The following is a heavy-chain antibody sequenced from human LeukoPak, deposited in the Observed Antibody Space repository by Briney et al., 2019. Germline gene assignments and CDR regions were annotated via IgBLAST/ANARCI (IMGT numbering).Heavy chain of an antibody. CDR2: IKQDGSEK. V-gene: IGHV3-7*01. Sequence: RGSLRLSCAASGFTFSSYWMSWVRQAPGKGLEWVANIKQDGSEKYYVDSVKGRFTISRDNAKNSLYLQMNSLRAEDTAVYYCARASYSSSWYPTYFDYWGQGTLVTVSS. J-gene: IGHJ4*02. CDR1: GFTFSSYW. CDR3: ARASYSSSWYPTYFDY. D-gene: IGHD6-13*01.